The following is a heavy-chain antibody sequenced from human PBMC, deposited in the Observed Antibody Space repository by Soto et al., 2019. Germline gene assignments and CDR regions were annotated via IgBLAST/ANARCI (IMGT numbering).Heavy chain of an antibody. CDR2: INAGNGNT. CDR1: GYTFTSYA. J-gene: IGHJ6*03. Sequence: ASVKVSCKASGYTFTSYAMHWVRQAPGQRLEWMGWINAGNGNTKYSQKFQGRVTITRDTSASTAYMELSSLRSEDTAVYYCARWRERYCSSTSCSTYYYYYYMDVWGKGTTVTVSS. D-gene: IGHD2-2*01. V-gene: IGHV1-3*01. CDR3: ARWRERYCSSTSCSTYYYYYYMDV.